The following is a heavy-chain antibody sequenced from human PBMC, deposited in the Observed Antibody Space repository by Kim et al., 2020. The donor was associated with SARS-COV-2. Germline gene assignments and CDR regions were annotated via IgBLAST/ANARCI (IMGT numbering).Heavy chain of an antibody. J-gene: IGHJ4*02. Sequence: QGRGTMTRDTSTSTVYMELSSLRSEDTAVYYCARADVMITFGGVIAPFDYWGQGTLVTVSS. D-gene: IGHD3-16*02. CDR3: ARADVMITFGGVIAPFDY. V-gene: IGHV1-46*01.